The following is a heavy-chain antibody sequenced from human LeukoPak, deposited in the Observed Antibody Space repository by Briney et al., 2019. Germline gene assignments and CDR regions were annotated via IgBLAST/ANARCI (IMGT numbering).Heavy chain of an antibody. V-gene: IGHV4-61*01. CDR2: ILNSGST. CDR3: ARIYGDNDAFDM. J-gene: IGHJ3*02. D-gene: IGHD4-17*01. Sequence: SGTLSLTCTVSGGSVTSGRYYWSWIRQPPGKGLEWIGYILNSGSTNYNPSLKSRVTISVDTSKNQFSLKLSSVTAADTAVYYCARIYGDNDAFDMWGQGTMVTVSS. CDR1: GGSVTSGRYY.